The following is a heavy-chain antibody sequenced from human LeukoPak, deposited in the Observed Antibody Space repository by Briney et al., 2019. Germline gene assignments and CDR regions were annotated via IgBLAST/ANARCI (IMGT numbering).Heavy chain of an antibody. D-gene: IGHD2-2*01. Sequence: ASVTVSCKASGYRFTSYDMHWVRQAPGQGLEWMGIINPSGGSTSYAQRFQGRVAMTRDTSTTTVYMEVNSLTSGDTAVYFCARDGPTAAPFDYWGQGTLVTVSS. CDR2: INPSGGST. J-gene: IGHJ4*02. V-gene: IGHV1-46*01. CDR1: GYRFTSYD. CDR3: ARDGPTAAPFDY.